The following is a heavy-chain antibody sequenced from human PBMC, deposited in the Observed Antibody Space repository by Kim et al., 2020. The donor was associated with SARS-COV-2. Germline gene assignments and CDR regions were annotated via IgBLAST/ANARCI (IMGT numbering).Heavy chain of an antibody. Sequence: SPSFQGQVTISAEKSISTAYLQWSSLKASDTAMYYCARLVRRGGYYFDYWGQGTLVTVSS. CDR3: ARLVRRGGYYFDY. J-gene: IGHJ4*02. D-gene: IGHD3-10*01. V-gene: IGHV5-51*01.